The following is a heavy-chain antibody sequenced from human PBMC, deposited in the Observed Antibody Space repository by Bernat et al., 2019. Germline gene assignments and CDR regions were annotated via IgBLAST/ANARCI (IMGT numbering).Heavy chain of an antibody. CDR3: ARRSQHYDLWSGYMYAFDI. Sequence: EVQLVQSGAEVKKPGESLKISCKGSGYSFTSYWIGWVRQMPGKGLEWMGIIYPGDSDTRYSPSFQGQVTISADKSISTAYLQWSSLEASDTAMYYCARRSQHYDLWSGYMYAFDIWGQGTMVTVSS. CDR2: IYPGDSDT. CDR1: GYSFTSYW. J-gene: IGHJ3*02. V-gene: IGHV5-51*01. D-gene: IGHD3-3*01.